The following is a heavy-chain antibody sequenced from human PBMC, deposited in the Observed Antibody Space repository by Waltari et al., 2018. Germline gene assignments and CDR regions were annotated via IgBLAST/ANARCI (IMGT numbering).Heavy chain of an antibody. Sequence: QVQLQQWGAGLSKPSETLSLTCAVYGGSFSGYYWSWIRQPPGKGLEWIGEINHSGSTNYNPSLKSRVTISVDTSKNQFSLKLSSVTAADTAVYYCASQRGYSGYVEYWGQGTLVTVSS. CDR2: INHSGST. J-gene: IGHJ4*02. CDR1: GGSFSGYY. V-gene: IGHV4-34*01. D-gene: IGHD5-12*01. CDR3: ASQRGYSGYVEY.